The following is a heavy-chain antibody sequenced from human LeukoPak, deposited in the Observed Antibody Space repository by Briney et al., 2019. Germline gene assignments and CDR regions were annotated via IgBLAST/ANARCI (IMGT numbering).Heavy chain of an antibody. CDR3: ARSSIIAAAGPYYFDY. V-gene: IGHV1-8*01. Sequence: EASVKVSCKASGYTFTSYDINWVRQATGQGLEWMGWMNPNSGNTGYAQKFQGGVTMTRNTSISTAYMELSSLRSEDTAVYYCARSSIIAAAGPYYFDYWGQGTLVTVSS. CDR2: MNPNSGNT. D-gene: IGHD6-13*01. J-gene: IGHJ4*02. CDR1: GYTFTSYD.